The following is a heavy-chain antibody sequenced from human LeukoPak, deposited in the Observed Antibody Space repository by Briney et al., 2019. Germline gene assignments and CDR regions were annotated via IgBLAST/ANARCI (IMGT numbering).Heavy chain of an antibody. J-gene: IGHJ4*02. Sequence: PGGSLRLSCAASGFTFSSYAMHWVRQAPGKGLEWVAVISYDGSNKYYADSVKGRFTISRDNSKNTLYLQMNSLRAEDTAVYYCASGLHCSSTSCYYFDYWGQGTLVTVSS. CDR1: GFTFSSYA. CDR3: ASGLHCSSTSCYYFDY. D-gene: IGHD2-2*01. V-gene: IGHV3-30-3*01. CDR2: ISYDGSNK.